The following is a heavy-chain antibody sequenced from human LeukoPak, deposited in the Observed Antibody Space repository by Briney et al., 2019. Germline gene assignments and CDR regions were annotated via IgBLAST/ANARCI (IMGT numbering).Heavy chain of an antibody. CDR2: INHSGST. J-gene: IGHJ1*01. CDR1: GGSFSGYY. D-gene: IGHD6-13*01. Sequence: PSGTLSLTCAVYGGSFSGYYWSWIRQPPGKGLEWIGEINHSGSTNYNPSLKSRVTISVDTSKNQFSLKLSSVTAADTAVYYCARGRSSYSSSWYPRYFQHWGQGTLVTVSS. CDR3: ARGRSSYSSSWYPRYFQH. V-gene: IGHV4-34*01.